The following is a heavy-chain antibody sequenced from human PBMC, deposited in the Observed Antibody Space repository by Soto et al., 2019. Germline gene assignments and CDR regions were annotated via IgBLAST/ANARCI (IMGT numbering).Heavy chain of an antibody. V-gene: IGHV3-33*01. CDR3: ARQYGGNSFWYFDL. Sequence: QVQLVESGGGVVQPGRSLRLSCAVSAITFSSYGMHWVRQAPGKGLEWVAGIWYDGTNKYYAESVKGRFTISRDNSKNTLYLQMNSLRAEDTAVFYCARQYGGNSFWYFDLWGRGTLVTVSS. D-gene: IGHD2-21*02. CDR1: AITFSSYG. J-gene: IGHJ2*01. CDR2: IWYDGTNK.